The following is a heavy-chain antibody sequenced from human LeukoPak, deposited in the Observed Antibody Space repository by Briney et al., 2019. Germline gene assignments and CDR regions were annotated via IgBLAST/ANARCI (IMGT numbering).Heavy chain of an antibody. CDR1: GFTLRSYW. D-gene: IGHD3-10*01. CDR2: INSDGSST. J-gene: IGHJ4*02. Sequence: GGSLRLSCVASGFTLRSYWMHWVRQAPGKGLVWVSRINSDGSSTSYADSVKGRFTISRDNAKNTLYLQMNSLRAEDTAVYYCARDSYVSGSDYSTFDYWGQGTLVTVSS. CDR3: ARDSYVSGSDYSTFDY. V-gene: IGHV3-74*01.